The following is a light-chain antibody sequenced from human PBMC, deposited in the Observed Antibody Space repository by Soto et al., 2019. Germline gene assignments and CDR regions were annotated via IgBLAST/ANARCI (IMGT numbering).Light chain of an antibody. CDR1: QTISSF. V-gene: IGKV3-20*01. Sequence: IVLTQYPGTLSLSTGEGPSLSCRARQTISSFLAWYQQKRGQAPRLLIHGASNRATGIPDRFSGSGSGTDFTLTITRLEPEDFAVYYCQQYGGSPRTFGQGTKVDIK. CDR2: GAS. CDR3: QQYGGSPRT. J-gene: IGKJ1*01.